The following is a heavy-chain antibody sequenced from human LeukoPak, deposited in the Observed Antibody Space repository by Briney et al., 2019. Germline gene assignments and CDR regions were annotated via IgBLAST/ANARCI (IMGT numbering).Heavy chain of an antibody. CDR2: ISAYNGNT. V-gene: IGHV1-18*04. D-gene: IGHD6-19*01. CDR3: ARSPPHNIAVAGTGFDY. J-gene: IGHJ4*02. CDR1: GYTFTGYY. Sequence: ASVKVSCKASGYTFTGYYMHWVRQAPGQGLEWMGWISAYNGNTNYAQKLQGRVTTTTDTSTSTAYMELRSLRSDDTAVYYCARSPPHNIAVAGTGFDYWGQGTLVTVSS.